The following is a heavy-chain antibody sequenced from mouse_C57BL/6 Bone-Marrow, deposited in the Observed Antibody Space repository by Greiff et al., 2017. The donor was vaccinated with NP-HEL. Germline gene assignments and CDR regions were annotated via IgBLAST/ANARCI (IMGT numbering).Heavy chain of an antibody. CDR1: GYTFTSYW. J-gene: IGHJ2*01. Sequence: QVQLQQPGAELVRPGSSVKLSCKASGYTFTSYWMHWVKQRPIQGLEWIGNIDPSDSETHYNQKFKDKATLTVDKSSSTAYMQLSSLTSEDSAVYYCARDGPYYSNYLGYWGQGTTLTVSS. D-gene: IGHD2-5*01. CDR2: IDPSDSET. CDR3: ARDGPYYSNYLGY. V-gene: IGHV1-52*01.